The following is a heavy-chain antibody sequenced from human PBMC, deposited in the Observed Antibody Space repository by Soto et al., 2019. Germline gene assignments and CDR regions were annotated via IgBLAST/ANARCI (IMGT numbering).Heavy chain of an antibody. Sequence: QVHLQESGPRLVQSSGTLSLTCGVSGAPISTGNWWTWVRQPPGKGLEWIGEIYHGGNTNYRPSPKSPVTISVDKPKNQFSLRLSSVTAADTAVYYCARHSSYYYDSSAYYDSWGQGTLVTVSS. V-gene: IGHV4-4*02. CDR1: GAPISTGNW. J-gene: IGHJ5*01. D-gene: IGHD3-22*01. CDR2: IYHGGNT. CDR3: ARHSSYYYDSSAYYDS.